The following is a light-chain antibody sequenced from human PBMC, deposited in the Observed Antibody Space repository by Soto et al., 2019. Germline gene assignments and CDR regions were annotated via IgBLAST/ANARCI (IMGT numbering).Light chain of an antibody. Sequence: QSVLTRPPSASGTPGQRVTMSCSGSSSNIGNNGVNWYQHLPGTAPRLLIYSNNQRPSGVPDRFSGSKSGTSASLAISGLQSEDEADYYCGAWDNSLNGFFVFGTGTKLTVL. CDR3: GAWDNSLNGFFV. J-gene: IGLJ1*01. CDR1: SSNIGNNG. V-gene: IGLV1-44*01. CDR2: SNN.